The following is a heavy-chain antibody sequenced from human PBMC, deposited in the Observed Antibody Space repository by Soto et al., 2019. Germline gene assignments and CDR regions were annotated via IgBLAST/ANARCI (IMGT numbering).Heavy chain of an antibody. D-gene: IGHD3-16*01. J-gene: IGHJ3*02. CDR2: IDSDESNT. CDR3: ARSLGSKNVFDI. CDR1: GFTFSSYA. Sequence: PGGSLRLSCAASGFTFSSYAMSWFRQAPGKGLVWVSRIDSDESNTNYADSVKGRFTISRDNVKNTLYLQMNSLRAEDTAIYYCARSLGSKNVFDIWGPGTKVTVSS. V-gene: IGHV3-74*01.